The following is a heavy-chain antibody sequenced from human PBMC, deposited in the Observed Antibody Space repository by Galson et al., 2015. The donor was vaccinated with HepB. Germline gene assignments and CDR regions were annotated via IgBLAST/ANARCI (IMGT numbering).Heavy chain of an antibody. CDR2: ISAYNGNT. CDR1: GYTFTSYG. V-gene: IGHV1-18*04. D-gene: IGHD4-17*01. J-gene: IGHJ6*02. CDR3: ARDGRVTTGYYYGMDV. Sequence: SVKVSCKASGYTFTSYGISWVRQAPGQGLEWMGWISAYNGNTNYAQKLQGRVTMTTDTSTSTAYMELRSLRSDDTAMYYCARDGRVTTGYYYGMDVWGQGTTVTVSS.